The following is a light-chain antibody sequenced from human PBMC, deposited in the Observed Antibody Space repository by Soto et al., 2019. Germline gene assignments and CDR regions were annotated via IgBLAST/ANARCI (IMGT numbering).Light chain of an antibody. CDR3: QQYGRSGT. V-gene: IGKV3-20*01. J-gene: IGKJ1*01. CDR2: DAS. CDR1: QSVSSNY. Sequence: IVLTQSPDTLSLSPGERATLSCRASQSVSSNYLAWYQQKLGQAPRLLIYDASRRATGIPDRFSGSGSGTDFTLTISRLEPEDFVVYYCQQYGRSGTFGQGTKVDIK.